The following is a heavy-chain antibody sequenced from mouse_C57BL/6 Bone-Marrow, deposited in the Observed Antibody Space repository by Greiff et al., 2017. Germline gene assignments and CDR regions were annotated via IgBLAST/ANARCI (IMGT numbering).Heavy chain of an antibody. CDR1: GYTFTDYY. D-gene: IGHD1-1*01. Sequence: VKLVESGPELVKPGASVKISCKASGYTFTDYYINWVKQRPGQGLEWIGWIFHGSGSTYYNEKFKGKATLTVDKSSSTAYMLLSSLTSEDSAVYFCARDRAYYYGSSYRYYAMDYWGQGTSVTVSS. V-gene: IGHV1-75*01. CDR3: ARDRAYYYGSSYRYYAMDY. J-gene: IGHJ4*01. CDR2: IFHGSGST.